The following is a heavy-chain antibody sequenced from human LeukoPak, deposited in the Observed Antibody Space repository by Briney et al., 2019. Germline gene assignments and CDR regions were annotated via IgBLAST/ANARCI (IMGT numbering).Heavy chain of an antibody. CDR2: IYYSGST. D-gene: IGHD3-10*01. V-gene: IGHV4-61*01. Sequence: SETLSLTCTVSGYSISSGYYWSWIRQPPGKGLEWIGYIYYSGSTNYNPSLESRVTISLDTSKNQFSLKLSSVTAADTAVYYCARDRYGSGSYVLDYWGQGTLVTVSS. J-gene: IGHJ4*02. CDR1: GYSISSGYY. CDR3: ARDRYGSGSYVLDY.